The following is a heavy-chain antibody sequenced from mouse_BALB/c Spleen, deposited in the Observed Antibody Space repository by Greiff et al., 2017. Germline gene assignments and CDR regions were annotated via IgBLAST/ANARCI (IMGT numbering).Heavy chain of an antibody. CDR2: IWAGGST. V-gene: IGHV2-9*02. CDR1: GFSLTSYG. J-gene: IGHJ4*01. D-gene: IGHD1-1*01. Sequence: VQLKESGPGLVAPSQSLSITCTVSGFSLTSYGVHWVRQPPGKGLEWLGVIWAGGSTNDNSALMSRLSISKDNSKSQVFLKMNSLQTDDTAMYYCAKGSSYVDYAMDYWGQGTSVTVSS. CDR3: AKGSSYVDYAMDY.